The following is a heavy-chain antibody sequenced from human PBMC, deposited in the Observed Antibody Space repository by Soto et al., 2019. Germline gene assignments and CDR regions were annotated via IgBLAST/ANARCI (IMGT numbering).Heavy chain of an antibody. J-gene: IGHJ6*02. Sequence: GGSLRLSCAASGFTFSSYGMHWVRQAPGKGLEWVAVISYDGSNKYYADSVKGRFTISRDNSKNTLYLQMNSLRAEDTAVYYCAKDLRYCSSTSCYLHGMDVWGQGTTVTVSS. V-gene: IGHV3-30*18. CDR2: ISYDGSNK. CDR3: AKDLRYCSSTSCYLHGMDV. CDR1: GFTFSSYG. D-gene: IGHD2-2*01.